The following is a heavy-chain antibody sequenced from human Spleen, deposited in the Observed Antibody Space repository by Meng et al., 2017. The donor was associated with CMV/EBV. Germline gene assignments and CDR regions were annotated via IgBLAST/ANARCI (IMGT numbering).Heavy chain of an antibody. CDR1: GFTFSSNA. CDR3: ARHTMSVGFDY. V-gene: IGHV3-30*04. Sequence: LSCAASGFTFSSNAIQWVRQAPGKGLEWVAVISYDGNTKYYADSVKGRFTISRDNSKNTLFLQMDSLRTADTAVYYCARHTMSVGFDYWGQGALVTVSS. CDR2: ISYDGNTK. D-gene: IGHD2-2*01. J-gene: IGHJ4*02.